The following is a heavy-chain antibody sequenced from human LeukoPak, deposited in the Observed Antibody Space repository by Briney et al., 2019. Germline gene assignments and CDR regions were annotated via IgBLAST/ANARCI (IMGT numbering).Heavy chain of an antibody. CDR3: ATSQFGSGPFDY. Sequence: ASVKVSCKASGYTFTSYAISWVRQAPGQGLEWMGGIIPIFGTANYAQKFQGRVTITTDESTSTAYMELSSLRSEDTAVYYCATSQFGSGPFDYWGQGTLVTVSS. CDR1: GYTFTSYA. CDR2: IIPIFGTA. J-gene: IGHJ4*02. D-gene: IGHD3-3*01. V-gene: IGHV1-69*05.